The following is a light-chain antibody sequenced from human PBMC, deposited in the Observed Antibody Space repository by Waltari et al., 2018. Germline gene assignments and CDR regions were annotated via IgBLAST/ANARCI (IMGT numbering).Light chain of an antibody. V-gene: IGKV3-15*01. CDR2: GAS. Sequence: EIVMTQSPATLSVSPGERATLSCRASHSIRSNLAWYRQKPGQAPRLLIYGASFRATGIPAKFRGSGAWEEFTFTISRLQSEDFASYYCQQYDNWPPITFGQGTKLEMK. CDR3: QQYDNWPPIT. CDR1: HSIRSN. J-gene: IGKJ2*01.